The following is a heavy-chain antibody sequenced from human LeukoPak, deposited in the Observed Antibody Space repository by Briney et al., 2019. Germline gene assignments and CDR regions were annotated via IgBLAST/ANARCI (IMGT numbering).Heavy chain of an antibody. D-gene: IGHD6-6*01. J-gene: IGHJ5*02. V-gene: IGHV1-8*01. CDR1: GYTFTRND. CDR2: MNPNSGNT. Sequence: GASVKVSCKASGYTFTRNDINWVRQATGQGLEWMGWMNPNSGNTGYAQNFQGRVTMTRDTSISTAYMELSSLRSEDTAVYYCARAESSSSSGAWFDPWGQGTLVTVSS. CDR3: ARAESSSSSGAWFDP.